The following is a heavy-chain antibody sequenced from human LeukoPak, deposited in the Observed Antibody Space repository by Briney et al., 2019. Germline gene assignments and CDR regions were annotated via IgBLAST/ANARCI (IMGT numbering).Heavy chain of an antibody. Sequence: ETLSLTCPVYGGSFNGYYLSWIRQPPGKGLEWIWEINHSGSTNYNPYLKSRVTISVDTSKNQFSLKLSSVTAADTAVYYCARASHLGATTNYYYGMDVWGQGTTVTVSS. V-gene: IGHV4-34*01. D-gene: IGHD1-26*01. CDR3: ARASHLGATTNYYYGMDV. CDR1: GGSFNGYY. J-gene: IGHJ6*02. CDR2: INHSGST.